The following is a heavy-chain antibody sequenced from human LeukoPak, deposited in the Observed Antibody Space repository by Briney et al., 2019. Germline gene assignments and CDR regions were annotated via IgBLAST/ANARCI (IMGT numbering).Heavy chain of an antibody. CDR3: ATWVRDYGSGSLDY. D-gene: IGHD3-10*01. J-gene: IGHJ4*02. CDR2: FGPEDGET. Sequence: ASVKVSCKVSGYTLTELSMHWVRLAPGNAIEWMGGFGPEDGETIYAQKFQGRVTMTEDTSTDTAYMELSSLRSEDTAVYYCATWVRDYGSGSLDYWGQGTLVTVSS. V-gene: IGHV1-24*01. CDR1: GYTLTELS.